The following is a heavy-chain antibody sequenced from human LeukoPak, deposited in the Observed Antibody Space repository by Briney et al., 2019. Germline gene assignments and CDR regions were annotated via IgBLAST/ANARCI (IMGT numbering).Heavy chain of an antibody. D-gene: IGHD5-12*01. V-gene: IGHV4-34*01. J-gene: IGHJ4*02. CDR1: GGSFSGYY. CDR2: INHSGST. CDR3: ARGMWPRWYY. Sequence: SETLSLTCAVYGGSFSGYYWSWIRQPPGKGLEWIGEINHSGSTNYNPSLKSRVTISVDTSKNQFSLKLSSVTAADTAVYYCARGMWPRWYYWGQGTLVTVSS.